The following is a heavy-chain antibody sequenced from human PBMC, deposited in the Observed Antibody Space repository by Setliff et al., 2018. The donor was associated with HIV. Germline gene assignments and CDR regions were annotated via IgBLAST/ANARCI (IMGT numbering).Heavy chain of an antibody. CDR1: GYTFTSYY. D-gene: IGHD6-13*01. CDR3: ASTIAAAGYYFDY. J-gene: IGHJ4*02. V-gene: IGHV1-46*01. CDR2: INPSGGST. Sequence: ASVKVSCKASGYTFTSYYMHWVRQAPGQGLEWMGIINPSGGSTSYAQKFQDRVTMTSDTSTSTIYMELSSLRSDVTAVYYCASTIAAAGYYFDYWGQGTLVTVSS.